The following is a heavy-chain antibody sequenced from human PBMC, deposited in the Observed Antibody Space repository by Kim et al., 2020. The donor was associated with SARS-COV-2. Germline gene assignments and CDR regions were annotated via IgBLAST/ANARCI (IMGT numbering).Heavy chain of an antibody. V-gene: IGHV3-11*04. CDR3: ARERTYYYDSSGYYPPYYFDY. CDR1: GFTFSDYY. CDR2: ISSSGSTI. Sequence: GGSLRLSCAASGFTFSDYYMSWIRQAPGKGLEWVSYISSSGSTIYYADSVKGRFTISRDNAKNSLYLQMNSLRAEDTAVYYCARERTYYYDSSGYYPPYYFDYWGQGTLVTVSS. D-gene: IGHD3-22*01. J-gene: IGHJ4*02.